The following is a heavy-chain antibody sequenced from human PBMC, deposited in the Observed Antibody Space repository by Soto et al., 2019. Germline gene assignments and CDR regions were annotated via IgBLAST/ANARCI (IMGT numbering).Heavy chain of an antibody. CDR3: ARERSDAGGFDY. D-gene: IGHD2-2*01. J-gene: IGHJ4*02. CDR1: GFTFSSYG. CDR2: IWYDGSNK. V-gene: IGHV3-33*01. Sequence: VGSLRLSCAASGFTFSSYGMHWVRQAPGKGLEWVAVIWYDGSNKYYADSVKGRFTISRDNSKNTLYLQMNSLRAEDTAVYYCARERSDAGGFDYWGQGTLVTVSS.